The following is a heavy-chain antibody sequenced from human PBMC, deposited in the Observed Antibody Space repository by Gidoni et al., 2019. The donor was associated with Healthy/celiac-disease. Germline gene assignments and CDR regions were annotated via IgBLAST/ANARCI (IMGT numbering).Heavy chain of an antibody. CDR1: GGSISRGGYY. Sequence: QVQLQESGPGLVKPSQTLSLTCTVSGGSISRGGYYWSWIRQHPGKGLEWIGYIYYSGSTYYNPSLKSRVTISVDTSKNQFSLKLSSVTAADTAVYYCARGALMVRGPGDWFDPWGQGTLVTVSS. D-gene: IGHD3-10*01. J-gene: IGHJ5*02. V-gene: IGHV4-31*03. CDR2: IYYSGST. CDR3: ARGALMVRGPGDWFDP.